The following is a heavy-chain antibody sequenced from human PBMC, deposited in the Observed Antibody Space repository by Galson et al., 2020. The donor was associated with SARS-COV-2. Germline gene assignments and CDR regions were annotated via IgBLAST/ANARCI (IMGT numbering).Heavy chain of an antibody. D-gene: IGHD3-10*02. V-gene: IGHV3-30*03. CDR1: GFIFNTFA. Sequence: GGSLRLSCTASGFIFNTFAMHWVRQAPGKGLEWVAISSADGASHFYADSVKGRFTISRDNSKNTLYLQMDTLKADDTAIYYCVRGESTGYYYVDGISGDRWGQGTLVTVSS. CDR3: VRGESTGYYYVDGISGDR. J-gene: IGHJ5*02. CDR2: SSADGASH.